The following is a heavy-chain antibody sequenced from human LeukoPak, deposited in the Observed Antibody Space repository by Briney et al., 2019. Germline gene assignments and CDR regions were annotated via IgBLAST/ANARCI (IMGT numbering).Heavy chain of an antibody. CDR1: GFAFNTYA. CDR2: IWHDGSHK. D-gene: IGHD3-10*01. J-gene: IGHJ5*02. CDR3: AREIFGSGSYPDL. Sequence: GGSLRLSCAASGFAFNTYAMHWVRQAPGQGLEGVALIWHDGSHKFYSNSVRGQFTISRDNSKNTVSLQMNNLRPEDTAVYYCAREIFGSGSYPDLWGQGTLVTVSS. V-gene: IGHV3-33*01.